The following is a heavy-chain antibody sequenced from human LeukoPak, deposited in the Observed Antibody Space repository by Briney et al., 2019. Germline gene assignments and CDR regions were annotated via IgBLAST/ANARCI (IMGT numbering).Heavy chain of an antibody. CDR3: AKERGYGYNHIDY. J-gene: IGHJ4*02. D-gene: IGHD5-24*01. V-gene: IGHV3-23*01. Sequence: PGGSLRLSCEASGFPFSSYAMNWVRQAPGKGLEWVSTSGSGGSTYYADSVKGRFTISRDKSKNTVYLQMNSLRAEDTAVYYCAKERGYGYNHIDYWGQGTLVTVSS. CDR2: SGSGGST. CDR1: GFPFSSYA.